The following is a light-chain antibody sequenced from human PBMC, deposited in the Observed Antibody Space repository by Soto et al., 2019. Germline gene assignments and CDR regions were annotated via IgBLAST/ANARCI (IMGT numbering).Light chain of an antibody. CDR2: DAS. CDR3: QQYNSYSPT. J-gene: IGKJ1*01. Sequence: DIQMTQSPSTLSASVGDRVTITCRASQSISSWLAWYQQKPGKAPKLLIYDASSLESGVPSRFSGSGSGTEFTLTISSLQPDEFATYSCQQYNSYSPTFGQGTKVEIK. CDR1: QSISSW. V-gene: IGKV1-5*01.